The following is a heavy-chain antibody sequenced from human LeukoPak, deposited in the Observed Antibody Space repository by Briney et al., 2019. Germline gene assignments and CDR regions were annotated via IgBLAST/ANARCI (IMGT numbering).Heavy chain of an antibody. D-gene: IGHD1-7*01. CDR1: GFTFSSYG. CDR3: AKDGEGITGTTAYYYYMDV. Sequence: GGSLRLFCAASGFTFSSYGMHWVRQAPGKGLEWVAFIRYDGSNKYYADSVKGRFTISRDNSKNTLYLQMNSLRAEDTAVYYCAKDGEGITGTTAYYYYMDVWGKGTTVTVSS. V-gene: IGHV3-30*02. CDR2: IRYDGSNK. J-gene: IGHJ6*03.